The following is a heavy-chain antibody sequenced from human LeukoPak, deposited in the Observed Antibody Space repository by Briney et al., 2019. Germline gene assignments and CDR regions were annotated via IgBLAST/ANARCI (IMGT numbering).Heavy chain of an antibody. CDR2: IKQDGSEK. Sequence: GGSLRLSCAASGFMFSSYWMSWVRQAPGKGLEWVANIKQDGSEKYYVDSVKGRFTISGNNAKNSLYLQMNSLRAEDTAVYYCARDGLDYYDSSGYNYWGQGTLVTVSS. CDR1: GFMFSSYW. J-gene: IGHJ4*02. V-gene: IGHV3-7*01. CDR3: ARDGLDYYDSSGYNY. D-gene: IGHD3-22*01.